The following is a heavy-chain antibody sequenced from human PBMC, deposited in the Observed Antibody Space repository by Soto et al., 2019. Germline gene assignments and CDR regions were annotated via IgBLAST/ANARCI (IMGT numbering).Heavy chain of an antibody. CDR3: VSDRVYGYASVPYV. Sequence: QAQLVESGGGVVQPGRSLRLSCAASGFAFSRYGMHWVRQAAGTGLEWVAGITYDGSIEHYADTVKGRLTISRDNSKNMVLLQMSSVRVEDTAVYYCVSDRVYGYASVPYVWGQGTLVGVSS. D-gene: IGHD5-18*01. J-gene: IGHJ4*02. V-gene: IGHV3-30*04. CDR1: GFAFSRYG. CDR2: ITYDGSIE.